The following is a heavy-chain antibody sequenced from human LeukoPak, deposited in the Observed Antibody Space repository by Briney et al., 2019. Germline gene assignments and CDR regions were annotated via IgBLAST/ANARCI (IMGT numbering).Heavy chain of an antibody. CDR2: IYYSGST. J-gene: IGHJ4*02. V-gene: IGHV4-39*01. CDR1: GGSISSSSYY. D-gene: IGHD2-15*01. Sequence: SETLSLTCTVSGGSISSSSYYWGWIRQPPGKGLEWIGSIYYSGSTYYNPSLKSRVTISVDTSKNQFSLKLNSVTAADTAVYYCARQPLPPLLPHLRHSGVWGQGTLVTVSS. CDR3: ARQPLPPLLPHLRHSGV.